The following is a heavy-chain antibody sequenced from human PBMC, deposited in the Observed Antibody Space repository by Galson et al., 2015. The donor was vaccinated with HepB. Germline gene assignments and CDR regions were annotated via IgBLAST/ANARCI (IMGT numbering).Heavy chain of an antibody. Sequence: SVKVSCKASGYTFTSYAMHWVRQAPGQRLEWMGWINAGNGNTKYSQKFQGRVTITRDTSASTAYMELSSLRSEDTAVYYCATFGYSGYDWGGVGWFDPWGQGTLVTVSS. J-gene: IGHJ5*02. D-gene: IGHD5-12*01. V-gene: IGHV1-3*01. CDR3: ATFGYSGYDWGGVGWFDP. CDR1: GYTFTSYA. CDR2: INAGNGNT.